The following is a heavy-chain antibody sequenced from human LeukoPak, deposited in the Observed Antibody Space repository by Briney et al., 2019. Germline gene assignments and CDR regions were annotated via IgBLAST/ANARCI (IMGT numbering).Heavy chain of an antibody. CDR1: GGSFSGYY. CDR2: INYSGST. J-gene: IGHJ6*03. Sequence: SETLSLTCAVYGGSFSGYYWSWIRQPPGKGLEWIGEINYSGSTNYNPSLKSRVTISVDTSKNQFSLKLSSVTAADTAVYYCASRSSGLYYYYYYMDVWGKGTTVTVSS. CDR3: ASRSSGLYYYYYYMDV. V-gene: IGHV4-34*01. D-gene: IGHD1-26*01.